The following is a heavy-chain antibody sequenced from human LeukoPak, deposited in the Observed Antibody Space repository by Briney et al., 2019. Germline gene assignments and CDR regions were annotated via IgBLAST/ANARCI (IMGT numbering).Heavy chain of an antibody. V-gene: IGHV4-39*07. CDR3: ATKTKSGGVIGGWFDP. CDR1: VGSISSSSYY. J-gene: IGHJ5*02. D-gene: IGHD1-26*01. Sequence: SETLSLTCTVSVGSISSSSYYWGWIRQPPGKGLVWIGIIYNIRSTHYNQSLKTRVTISVDTSKNQFSLSLSSVTAADKSVYHCATKTKSGGVIGGWFDPWGQGTLVTVSS. CDR2: IYNIRST.